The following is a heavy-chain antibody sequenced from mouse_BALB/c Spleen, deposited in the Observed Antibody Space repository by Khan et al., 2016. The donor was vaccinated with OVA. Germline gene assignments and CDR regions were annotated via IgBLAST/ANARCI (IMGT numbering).Heavy chain of an antibody. CDR2: IDPFSGGT. D-gene: IGHD2-2*01. Sequence: VQLKESGPELMKPGASVKISCKASGYSFTTYYIHWVIQSHGKSLEWIGFIDPFSGGTTYNQKFKGKATLTADKSSSTAYIHLSNLTSEDSVVYYGTRHGYVAWFTYWGQGTLVTVSA. V-gene: IGHV1S135*01. CDR1: GYSFTTYY. CDR3: TRHGYVAWFTY. J-gene: IGHJ3*01.